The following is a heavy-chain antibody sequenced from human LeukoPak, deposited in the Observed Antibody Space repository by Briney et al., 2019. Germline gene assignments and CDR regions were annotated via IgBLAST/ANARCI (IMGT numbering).Heavy chain of an antibody. CDR2: ISGSGGST. CDR1: GFTFSSYS. Sequence: GGSLRLSCAASGFTFSSYSMNWVRQAPGKGLEWVSAISGSGGSTYYADSVKGRFTISRDNSKNTLYLQMNSLRAEDTAVYYCAKSASGWYGVGYYYYYYMDVWGKGTTVTVSS. D-gene: IGHD6-19*01. V-gene: IGHV3-23*01. CDR3: AKSASGWYGVGYYYYYYMDV. J-gene: IGHJ6*03.